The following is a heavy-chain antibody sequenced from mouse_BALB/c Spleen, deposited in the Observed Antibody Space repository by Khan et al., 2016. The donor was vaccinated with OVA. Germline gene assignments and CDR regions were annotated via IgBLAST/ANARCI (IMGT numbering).Heavy chain of an antibody. CDR3: ALYYYGRAWFAY. Sequence: QVQLKESGPGLVAPSQSLSITCTVSGFSLTSYGVGWVRQPPGKGLEWLGVIWGDGSTNYHSALISRLNINKDNSKSQVFLKLNSLQTDDTATYYCALYYYGRAWFAYGGQGTLVTVSA. V-gene: IGHV2-3*01. J-gene: IGHJ3*01. CDR1: GFSLTSYG. D-gene: IGHD1-1*01. CDR2: IWGDGST.